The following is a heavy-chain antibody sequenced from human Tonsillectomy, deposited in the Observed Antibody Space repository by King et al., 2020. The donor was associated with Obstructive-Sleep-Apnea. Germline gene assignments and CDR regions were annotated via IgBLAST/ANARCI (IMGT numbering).Heavy chain of an antibody. CDR1: GFTFDEYA. CDR2: ISWNGGYS. CDR3: TRGGGRLLGAVDY. Sequence: VQLVESGGGFVQPGRSLRLSCAASGFTFDEYAIHWVRQAPGKGLEWVSGISWNGGYSDYADSVKGRFTISRDNTKNSLFLEMNSLRVEDTAFYYCTRGGGRLLGAVDYWGQGTLVTVSS. D-gene: IGHD3-16*01. V-gene: IGHV3-9*01. J-gene: IGHJ4*02.